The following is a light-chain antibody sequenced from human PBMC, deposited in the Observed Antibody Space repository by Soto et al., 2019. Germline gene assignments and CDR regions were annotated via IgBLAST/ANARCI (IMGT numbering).Light chain of an antibody. CDR1: QVISSW. J-gene: IGKJ4*01. CDR2: KAS. V-gene: IGKV1-12*01. CDR3: HQASSFPLS. Sequence: DIPMTQSPSSVSASVGDTVTVSCRASQVISSWLACYQQKPGRAPNLLIYKASTLQTGVPPRFSGSGSGTDFTLTITNLQPEDFATYYCHQASSFPLSFGGGTKVEIK.